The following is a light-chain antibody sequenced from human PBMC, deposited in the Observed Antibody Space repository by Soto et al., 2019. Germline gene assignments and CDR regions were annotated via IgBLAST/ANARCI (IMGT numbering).Light chain of an antibody. CDR1: SSNIGSYS. CDR3: AAWDDSLNGGV. V-gene: IGLV1-44*01. J-gene: IGLJ2*01. CDR2: KNN. Sequence: QSVLTQPPSASGTPGQGVTISCSGGSSNIGSYSVNWYQQLPGTAPKLLIYKNNQRPSGVPDRFSGSKSGTSASLAISGLQSEDEADYYCAAWDDSLNGGVFGGGTKLTVL.